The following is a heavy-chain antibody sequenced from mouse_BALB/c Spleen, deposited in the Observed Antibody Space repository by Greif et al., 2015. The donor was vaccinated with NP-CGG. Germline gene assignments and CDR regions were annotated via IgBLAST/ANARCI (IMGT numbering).Heavy chain of an antibody. CDR3: ARGPRFDYGYAMDY. Sequence: QVQLQQSGAELMKPGASVKISCKATGYTFSSYWIEWVKQRPGHGLEWIGEILPGSGSTNYNEKFKGKATFTADTSSNTAYMQLSSLTSEDSAVYYCARGPRFDYGYAMDYWGQGTSVTVSS. CDR2: ILPGSGST. D-gene: IGHD1-1*01. V-gene: IGHV1-9*01. CDR1: GYTFSSYW. J-gene: IGHJ4*01.